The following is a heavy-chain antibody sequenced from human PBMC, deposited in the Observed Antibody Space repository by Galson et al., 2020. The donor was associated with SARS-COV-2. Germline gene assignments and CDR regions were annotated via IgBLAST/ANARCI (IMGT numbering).Heavy chain of an antibody. V-gene: IGHV4-61*01. D-gene: IGHD6-19*01. J-gene: IGHJ4*02. CDR1: GGSVSSANYY. Sequence: ASETLSLTCSVSGGSVSSANYYWSWIRQSPGKGLEWIGYIYYTGRTNYNPSLRSRVTISVDPSKNQFSLKLTSVNAADTAVYYCAREEPRFSTGWVGAKYWGQGTLVTVSS. CDR2: IYYTGRT. CDR3: AREEPRFSTGWVGAKY.